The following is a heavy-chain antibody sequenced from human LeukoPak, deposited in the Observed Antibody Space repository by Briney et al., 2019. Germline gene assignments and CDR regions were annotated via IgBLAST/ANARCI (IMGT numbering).Heavy chain of an antibody. V-gene: IGHV4-34*01. CDR2: INHSGST. CDR1: GGSFSGYY. CDR3: ARSYSTTSYTWFDS. Sequence: SETLSLTCAVSGGSFSGYYWSWIRQPPGKGLEWIGQINHSGSTNYNPSLKSRVTMSVDTSKNQFSLKVSSVTAADTALYYCARSYSTTSYTWFDSWGREPWSPSPQ. J-gene: IGHJ5*01. D-gene: IGHD6-13*01.